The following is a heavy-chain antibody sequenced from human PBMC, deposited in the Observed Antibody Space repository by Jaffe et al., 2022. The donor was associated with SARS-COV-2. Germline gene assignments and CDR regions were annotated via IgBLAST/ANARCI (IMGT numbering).Heavy chain of an antibody. D-gene: IGHD2-8*02. CDR1: GYSFTSYW. J-gene: IGHJ6*02. V-gene: IGHV5-51*01. CDR2: IYPGKPDS. Sequence: EVQLVQSGAEVKKPGESLKISCKASGYSFTSYWIGWVRQMPGKGLELMGIIYPGKPDSRYSPSLQGQVTISVDKSTSTAYLQWSSLKASDTAMYYCARLTDANTDILLADSYYYGMDVWGQGTTVTVSS. CDR3: ARLTDANTDILLADSYYYGMDV.